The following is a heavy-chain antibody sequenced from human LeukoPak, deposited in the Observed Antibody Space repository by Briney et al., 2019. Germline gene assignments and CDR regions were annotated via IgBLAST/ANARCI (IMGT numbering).Heavy chain of an antibody. CDR3: AGDMITFGGVQYYFDY. J-gene: IGHJ4*02. CDR1: GGTFSSYA. CDR2: IIPIFGTA. V-gene: IGHV1-69*13. D-gene: IGHD3-16*01. Sequence: ASVKVSCKASGGTFSSYAISWVRQAPGQGLEWMGGIIPIFGTANYAQKFQGRVTITADESTSTAYMELSSLRSEDTAVYYCAGDMITFGGVQYYFDYWGQGTLVTVSS.